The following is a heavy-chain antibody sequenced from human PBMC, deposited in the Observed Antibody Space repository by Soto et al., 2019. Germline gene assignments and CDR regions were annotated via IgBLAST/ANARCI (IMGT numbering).Heavy chain of an antibody. CDR3: VRDRDLYRDMVHADF. J-gene: IGHJ4*01. CDR1: GFTISGCS. CDR2: ITIRTGNI. V-gene: IGHV3-48*02. Sequence: PGGSLRLSCEASGFTISGCSMNWVRQAPGKGLEWLAYITIRTGNILYADSVRGRFTISADNAENSVFLQMNSLRDEDTAVYFCVRDRDLYRDMVHADFWGKGTLVTVSS. D-gene: IGHD1-26*01.